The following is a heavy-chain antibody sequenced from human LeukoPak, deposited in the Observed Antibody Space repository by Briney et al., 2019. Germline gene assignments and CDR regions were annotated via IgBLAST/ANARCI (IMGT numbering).Heavy chain of an antibody. CDR2: IYYSGST. Sequence: SETLSLTCTVSGGSISSYYWSWIRQPPGKGLEWIGYIYYSGSTNYNPSLKSRVTISVDTSKNRFSLKLSSVTAADTAVYYCARHSDYYDSSGYYSDWGQGTLVTVSS. CDR1: GGSISSYY. J-gene: IGHJ4*02. CDR3: ARHSDYYDSSGYYSD. V-gene: IGHV4-59*08. D-gene: IGHD3-22*01.